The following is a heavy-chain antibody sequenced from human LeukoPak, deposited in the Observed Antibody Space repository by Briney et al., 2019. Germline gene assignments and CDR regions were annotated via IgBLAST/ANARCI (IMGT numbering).Heavy chain of an antibody. CDR2: IYYSGST. CDR3: ARRLLLTDWFDP. Sequence: SETLSLTCTVSGGSISSYYWSWIRQPPGKGLEWIGYIYYSGSTNYNPSLKSRVTISVDTSKNQFSLRLSSVTAADTAVYYCARRLLLTDWFDPWGQGTLVTVSS. J-gene: IGHJ5*02. V-gene: IGHV4-59*01. CDR1: GGSISSYY. D-gene: IGHD3-10*01.